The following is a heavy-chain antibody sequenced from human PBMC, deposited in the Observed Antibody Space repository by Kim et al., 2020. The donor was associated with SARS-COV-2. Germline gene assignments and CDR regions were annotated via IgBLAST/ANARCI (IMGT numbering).Heavy chain of an antibody. CDR3: ARIPVGPIFGYFDI. Sequence: NTSPRSRVPMSRDTSKNQFSLDLSSVTAADTAVYYCARIPVGPIFGYFDIWGQGILVTVSS. V-gene: IGHV4-4*07. D-gene: IGHD3-3*02. J-gene: IGHJ4*02.